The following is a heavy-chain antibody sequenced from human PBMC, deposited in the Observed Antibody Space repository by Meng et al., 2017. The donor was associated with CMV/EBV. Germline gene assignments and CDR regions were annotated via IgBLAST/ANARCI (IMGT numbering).Heavy chain of an antibody. Sequence: SETLSLTCTVSGGSISSSSYYWGWIRQPPGKGLEWIGSIYYSGSTYYNPSLKSRVTISVDTSKNQLSLKLSSVTAADTAVYYCAGEHVPYSSSWYYFDYWGQGTLVTVSS. D-gene: IGHD6-13*01. V-gene: IGHV4-39*07. CDR1: GGSISSSSYY. CDR2: IYYSGST. CDR3: AGEHVPYSSSWYYFDY. J-gene: IGHJ4*02.